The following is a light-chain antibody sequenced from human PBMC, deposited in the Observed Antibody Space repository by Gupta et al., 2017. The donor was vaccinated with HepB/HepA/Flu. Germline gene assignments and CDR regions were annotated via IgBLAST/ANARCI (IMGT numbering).Light chain of an antibody. Sequence: EIVLTQSPGTLPLSPGERATLSCRASQSVSYRYLTWYQQKPGQAPRLLIYGASNRATGIPDRFSGSGSETDFTLTISRLEPEDFAVYYCQQYGSSSWTFGQGTKVEI. V-gene: IGKV3-20*01. J-gene: IGKJ1*01. CDR2: GAS. CDR3: QQYGSSSWT. CDR1: QSVSYRY.